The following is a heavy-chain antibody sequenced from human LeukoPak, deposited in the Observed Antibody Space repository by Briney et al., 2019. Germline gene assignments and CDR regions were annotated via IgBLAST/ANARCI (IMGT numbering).Heavy chain of an antibody. J-gene: IGHJ6*04. CDR3: ARAGGSYTADV. CDR2: INPNTGGT. Sequence: ASVKVSCKASGFTFTAYYIHWVRQAPGQGLEWMGWINPNTGGTNYAQKFQGRVTVTRDTSITTAYMELSSLRSDDTAVYYCARAGGSYTADVWGKGTTVTVPS. D-gene: IGHD1-14*01. CDR1: GFTFTAYY. V-gene: IGHV1-2*02.